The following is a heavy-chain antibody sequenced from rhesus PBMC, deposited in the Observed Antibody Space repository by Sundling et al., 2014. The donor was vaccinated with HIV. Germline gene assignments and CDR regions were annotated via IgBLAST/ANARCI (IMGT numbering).Heavy chain of an antibody. CDR1: GASVTTYW. CDR3: AREKQRVEYFAI. V-gene: IGHV4-80*01. Sequence: QVQLQESGPAVVKPSETLSLTCSVSGASVTTYWWSWIRQPPGKGLEWIGCIHGSGGSTNYNPSLKSRVTLSVDTSKNQLSLKLSSVTAADTAVYYCAREKQRVEYFAIWGQGALVAVSS. D-gene: IGHD6-31*01. J-gene: IGHJ1*01. CDR2: IHGSGGST.